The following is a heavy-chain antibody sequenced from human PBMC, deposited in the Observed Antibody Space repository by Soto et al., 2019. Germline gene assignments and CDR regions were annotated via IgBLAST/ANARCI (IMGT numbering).Heavy chain of an antibody. J-gene: IGHJ4*02. CDR1: GFTFSGSA. CDR3: KPEGTGLDY. D-gene: IGHD1-1*01. Sequence: EVQLVESGGGLVQPGGSLKLSCAASGFTFSGSARHWVRQASGKGLEWVGRIRSKANSYTTAYAPSVKGRLTVSSDDSRNTTYLHLNSLKSEDTAVYYCKPEGTGLDYWAQGTLVAVSS. V-gene: IGHV3-73*02. CDR2: IRSKANSYTT.